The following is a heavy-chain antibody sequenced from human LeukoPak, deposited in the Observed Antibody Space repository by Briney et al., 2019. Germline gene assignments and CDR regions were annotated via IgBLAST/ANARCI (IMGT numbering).Heavy chain of an antibody. CDR3: AKDIHSSGITVASYDY. J-gene: IGHJ4*02. CDR2: ISWDGGST. V-gene: IGHV3-43D*03. CDR1: GFTFDDYA. Sequence: GGSLRLSCAASGFTFDDYAMHWVRQAPGKSLEWVSLISWDGGSTYYADSVKGRFTISRDNSKNSLYLQMNSLRTEDTALYYCAKDIHSSGITVASYDYWGQGTLVTVSS. D-gene: IGHD6-19*01.